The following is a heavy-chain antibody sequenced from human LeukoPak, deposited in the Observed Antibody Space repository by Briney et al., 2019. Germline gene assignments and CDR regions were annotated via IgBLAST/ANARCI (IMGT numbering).Heavy chain of an antibody. J-gene: IGHJ4*02. CDR3: ARDNSGGGYDF. CDR1: GFTFSSYA. Sequence: GGSLRLSCSASGFTFSSYAMHWVRQAPGKGLEWVSYISSSSSYTNYADSVKGRFTISRDNAKNSLYLQMNSLRAEDTAVYYCARDNSGGGYDFWGQGTLVTVSS. D-gene: IGHD5-12*01. V-gene: IGHV3-21*05. CDR2: ISSSSSYT.